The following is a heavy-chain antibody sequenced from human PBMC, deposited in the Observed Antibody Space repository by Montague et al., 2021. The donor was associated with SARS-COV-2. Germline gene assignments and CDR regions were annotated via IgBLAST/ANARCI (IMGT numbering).Heavy chain of an antibody. CDR2: IFHTGGS. V-gene: IGHV4-39*01. CDR3: ARHVSNLRAAVDYFDY. D-gene: IGHD5/OR15-5a*01. Sequence: SETLSLTCLVSGGPISTDNLYWYWAWIRQPPGTGLEWIGGIFHTGGSXXXXSLNTLVTISIDTSRNHFPLRLTSVTAPDTAVYYCARHVSNLRAAVDYFDYWGQGTPVTVSS. CDR1: GGPISTDNLYWY. J-gene: IGHJ4*02.